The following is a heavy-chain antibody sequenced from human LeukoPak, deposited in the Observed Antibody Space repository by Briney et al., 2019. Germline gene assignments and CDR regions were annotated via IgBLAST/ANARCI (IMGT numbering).Heavy chain of an antibody. D-gene: IGHD3-10*01. Sequence: ASVKVSCKASGYTFTDNYMHWVRQAPGQGLEWMGWINPNVGGTNYAQKFQGRVSITSDTSISTVYMELTSLTSDDTAVYYCARDFGIHFDYWGQGTLVTVSS. CDR3: ARDFGIHFDY. CDR2: INPNVGGT. CDR1: GYTFTDNY. V-gene: IGHV1-2*02. J-gene: IGHJ4*02.